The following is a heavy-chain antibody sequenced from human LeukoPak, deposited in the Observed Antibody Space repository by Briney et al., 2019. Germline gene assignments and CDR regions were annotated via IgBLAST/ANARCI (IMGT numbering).Heavy chain of an antibody. CDR3: VRDSAYYDY. V-gene: IGHV3-74*01. CDR1: GFIFTVYE. J-gene: IGHJ4*02. D-gene: IGHD6-19*01. CDR2: ISFDGSTT. Sequence: GGSLRLSCAPSGFIFTVYEMKWVRHAPGKGVVWVSRISFDGSTTSHTHSVEGRFTIFRDNAKNTLYLQMDSLRAEDTAVYYCVRDSAYYDYWGQGTLVTVSS.